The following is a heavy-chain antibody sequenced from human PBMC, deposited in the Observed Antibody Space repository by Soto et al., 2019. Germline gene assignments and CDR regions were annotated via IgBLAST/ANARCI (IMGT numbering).Heavy chain of an antibody. CDR1: GFSFSNAW. V-gene: IGHV3-15*01. Sequence: EGPLEQSGGGLVRSGGSLRLSCVASGFSFSNAWMTWVRQAPGKGLEWVGRVKSRPDGGTTDYASPVKGRFTITRDDSKSTVYLQMYSLKGEDTAVYYCTTVFLLPRGLGSSVFWGQGALVTVSS. CDR3: TTVFLLPRGLGSSVF. D-gene: IGHD6-19*01. CDR2: VKSRPDGGTT. J-gene: IGHJ4*02.